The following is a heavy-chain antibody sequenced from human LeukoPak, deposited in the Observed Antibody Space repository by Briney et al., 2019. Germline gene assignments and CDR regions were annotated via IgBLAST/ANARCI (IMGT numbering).Heavy chain of an antibody. V-gene: IGHV3-30*02. CDR2: IRYDGSNK. J-gene: IGHJ3*02. CDR1: GFTFSSYG. Sequence: PGGSLRLSCAASGFTFSSYGMHWVRQAPGKGLEWVAFIRYDGSNKYYADSVKGRFTISRDNSKNTLYLQMNSRRAEDTAVYYCAKWKSDYYGSGSYYGDAFDIWGQGTMVTVSS. D-gene: IGHD3-10*01. CDR3: AKWKSDYYGSGSYYGDAFDI.